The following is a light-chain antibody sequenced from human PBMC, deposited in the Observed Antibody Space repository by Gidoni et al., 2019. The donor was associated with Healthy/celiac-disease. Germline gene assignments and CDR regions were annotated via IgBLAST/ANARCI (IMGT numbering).Light chain of an antibody. Sequence: ALRMTQSPSSFSASTVDRVTITCRASQGISSYLAWYQQKPGKAPKLLIYAASTVQSGVPSRFSGSGSGTDFTLTISCLQSEDFATYYCQQYYSYPRTFGPGTKVDIK. CDR1: QGISSY. V-gene: IGKV1-8*01. J-gene: IGKJ3*01. CDR3: QQYYSYPRT. CDR2: AAS.